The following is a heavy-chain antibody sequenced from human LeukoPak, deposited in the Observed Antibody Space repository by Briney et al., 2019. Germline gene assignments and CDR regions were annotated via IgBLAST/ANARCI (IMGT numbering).Heavy chain of an antibody. CDR2: TGTTGDT. CDR1: GFTFSSYD. D-gene: IGHD6-19*01. CDR3: ARGRPGSGWGTLAFDV. V-gene: IGHV3-13*01. Sequence: AGGSLRLSCAASGFTFSSYDMHWVRQATGKGLEWVSGTGTTGDTYYPGSVKGRFTISREDAKNSLYLQMNSLRAGDTAVYFCARGRPGSGWGTLAFDVWGQGXMVTVSS. J-gene: IGHJ3*01.